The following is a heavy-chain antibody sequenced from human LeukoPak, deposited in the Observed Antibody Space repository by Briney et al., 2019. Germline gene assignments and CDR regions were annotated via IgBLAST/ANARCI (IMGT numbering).Heavy chain of an antibody. CDR2: IKRKSDGGTT. D-gene: IGHD1-14*01. Sequence: PGGSLRLSCAASGFTFDDYGMSWVRQVPGKGLEWVGRIKRKSDGGTTDYAAPVKGRFTISRDDSKNTLYLQMNSLKSEDTAVYYCTTELDVRPNHYWGQGTLVTVSS. J-gene: IGHJ4*02. CDR3: TTELDVRPNHY. V-gene: IGHV3-15*01. CDR1: GFTFDDYG.